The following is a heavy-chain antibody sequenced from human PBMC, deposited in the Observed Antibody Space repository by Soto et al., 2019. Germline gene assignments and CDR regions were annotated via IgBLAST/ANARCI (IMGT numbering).Heavy chain of an antibody. Sequence: GSLRLSCAASGFTFSSYAMRWVRQAPGKGLEYVSAISSNGGSTYYANSVKGRFTISRDNSKNTLYLQMGSLRAEDMAVYYCARGRALWFGELLVWGQGT. CDR1: GFTFSSYA. D-gene: IGHD3-10*01. CDR2: ISSNGGST. CDR3: ARGRALWFGELLV. V-gene: IGHV3-64*01. J-gene: IGHJ6*02.